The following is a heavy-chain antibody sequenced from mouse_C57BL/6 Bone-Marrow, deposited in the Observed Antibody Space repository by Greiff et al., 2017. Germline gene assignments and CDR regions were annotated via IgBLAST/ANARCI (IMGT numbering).Heavy chain of an antibody. J-gene: IGHJ1*03. CDR3: VRGYYGSSADWYFDV. CDR2: IRSKSNNYAT. Sequence: GGGLVQPKGSLKLSCAASGFSFNTYAMNWVRQAPGKGLEWVARIRSKSNNYATYYADSVKDRFTISRDDSESKLYLQMNNLKTEDTAMYYCVRGYYGSSADWYFDVWGTGTTVTVSS. CDR1: GFSFNTYA. D-gene: IGHD1-1*01. V-gene: IGHV10-1*01.